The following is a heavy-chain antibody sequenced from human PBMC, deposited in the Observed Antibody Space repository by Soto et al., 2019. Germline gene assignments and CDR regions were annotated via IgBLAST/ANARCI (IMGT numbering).Heavy chain of an antibody. D-gene: IGHD1-26*01. CDR1: GASINNFAYY. CDR2: VYYNENT. V-gene: IGHV4-39*07. J-gene: IGHJ4*02. CDR3: ARGRRIVGATWYPAPYWFDY. Sequence: PSETLSLTCSVSGASINNFAYYWGWIRQPPGKGLEWIGTVYYNENTYYNPSLKSRVAISVDTAKNQFSLNLSSVTAADTAVYYCARGRRIVGATWYPAPYWFDYWGQGTLVTVSS.